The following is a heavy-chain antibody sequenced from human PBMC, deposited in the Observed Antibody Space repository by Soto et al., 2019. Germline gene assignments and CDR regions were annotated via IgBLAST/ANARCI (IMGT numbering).Heavy chain of an antibody. V-gene: IGHV3-23*01. J-gene: IGHJ6*02. D-gene: IGHD1-26*01. CDR3: AKFYGSGVKGNGMDV. CDR1: GFTFSSYA. CDR2: ISGSGGST. Sequence: GGSLRLSCAASGFTFSSYAMSWVRQAPGKGLEWVSAISGSGGSTYYADSVKGRFTISRDNSKNTLYLQMNSLRAEDTAVYYCAKFYGSGVKGNGMDVWGQGTTVTSP.